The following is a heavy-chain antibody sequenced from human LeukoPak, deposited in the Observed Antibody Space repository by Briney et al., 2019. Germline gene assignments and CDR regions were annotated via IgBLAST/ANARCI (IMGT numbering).Heavy chain of an antibody. D-gene: IGHD4-23*01. CDR2: MNPNSRNT. J-gene: IGHJ4*02. CDR3: ASSLERDGGNSAGDY. V-gene: IGHV1-8*01. CDR1: GYTFTSYD. Sequence: ASVKVSCKASGYTFTSYDISWVRQATGQGLEWMGWMNPNSRNTGYAQKFQGRVTMTRNTSISTAYMELNSLRSEDTAVYYCASSLERDGGNSAGDYWGQGTLVTVSS.